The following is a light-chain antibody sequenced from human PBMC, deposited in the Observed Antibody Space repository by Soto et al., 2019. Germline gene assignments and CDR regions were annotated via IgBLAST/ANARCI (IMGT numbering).Light chain of an antibody. J-gene: IGKJ5*01. CDR1: QSISSW. CDR3: QQYNSYPIT. V-gene: IGKV1-5*03. Sequence: DIPLSQYPSTLSVPEGPKFPLXSRASQSISSWLAWYQQKPGKAPKLLIYKASSLESGVPSRFSGSGSGTEFTLTISSLQPDDFATYYCQQYNSYPITFGQGTRLEIK. CDR2: KAS.